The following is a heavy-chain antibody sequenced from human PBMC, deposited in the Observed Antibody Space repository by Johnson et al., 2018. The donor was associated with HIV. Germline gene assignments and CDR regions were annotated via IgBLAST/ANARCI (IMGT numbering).Heavy chain of an antibody. D-gene: IGHD3-16*02. CDR3: ARVIRAFDI. CDR2: IYSGGST. Sequence: QVQLVESGGDVVQPGRSLRLSCAASGFTFSTYAMHWVRQAPGKGLEWVAVIYSGGSTYYADSVKGRFTISRDNSKNTLYLQMNSLRAEDTAVYYCARVIRAFDIWGQGTMVTVSS. V-gene: IGHV3-30*14. J-gene: IGHJ3*02. CDR1: GFTFSTYA.